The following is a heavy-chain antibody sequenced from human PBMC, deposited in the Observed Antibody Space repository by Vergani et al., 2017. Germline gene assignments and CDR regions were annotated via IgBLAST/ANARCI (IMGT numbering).Heavy chain of an antibody. CDR1: NYSIGRDYF. CDR2: IYHSGST. J-gene: IGHJ5*02. CDR3: ARGRNWFDP. D-gene: IGHD5-24*01. V-gene: IGHV4-38-2*02. Sequence: QVHLQESGPGLVKPSETLSLTCSVSNYSIGRDYFWGWIRQSPGKEPEWIGYIYHSGSTTYNPSLESRVTISIDTSKSLLSLTLRSVTEADSAMYFCARGRNWFDPWGQGTLATVSS.